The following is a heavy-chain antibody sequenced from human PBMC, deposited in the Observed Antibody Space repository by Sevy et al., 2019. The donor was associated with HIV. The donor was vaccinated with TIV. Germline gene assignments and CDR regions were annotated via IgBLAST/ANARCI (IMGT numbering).Heavy chain of an antibody. CDR3: AKDRVSGTYYSGDFDY. CDR1: GFTFSTYA. V-gene: IGHV3-23*01. Sequence: GGSLRLSCAASGFTFSTYAMTWVRRAPGGGLEWVSVRSGSGSSTDYADSVKGRFTISRDNSKNTLFLQMNSLRADDTAVYYCAKDRVSGTYYSGDFDYWGQGTLVTVSS. D-gene: IGHD3-10*01. CDR2: RSGSGSST. J-gene: IGHJ4*02.